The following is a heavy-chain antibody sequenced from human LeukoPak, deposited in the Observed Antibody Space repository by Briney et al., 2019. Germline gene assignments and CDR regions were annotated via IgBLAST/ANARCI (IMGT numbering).Heavy chain of an antibody. CDR3: ARAPEYGLYYFDY. Sequence: SETLSLTCTVSGGSLSGYYWSWIRQPPGKGLEWIGEINHSGSTNYNPSLKSRVTISVDTSKNQFSLKLTSVTAADTAVYYCARAPEYGLYYFDYWGQGTLVTVSS. CDR1: GGSLSGYY. V-gene: IGHV4-34*01. D-gene: IGHD1-14*01. CDR2: INHSGST. J-gene: IGHJ4*02.